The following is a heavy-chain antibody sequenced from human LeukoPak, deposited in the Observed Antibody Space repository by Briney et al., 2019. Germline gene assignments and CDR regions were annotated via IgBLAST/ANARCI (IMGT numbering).Heavy chain of an antibody. J-gene: IGHJ4*02. CDR2: ISAYNGNT. D-gene: IGHD5-24*01. CDR3: ARKPPPPGWLQLPLDY. CDR1: GYTFTSYG. V-gene: IGHV1-18*01. Sequence: ASVKVSCKASGYTFTSYGISWVRQAPGQGLEWMGWISAYNGNTNYAQKLQGRVTMTTDTSTSTAYMELRSLRSADTAVYYCARKPPPPGWLQLPLDYWGQGTLVTVSS.